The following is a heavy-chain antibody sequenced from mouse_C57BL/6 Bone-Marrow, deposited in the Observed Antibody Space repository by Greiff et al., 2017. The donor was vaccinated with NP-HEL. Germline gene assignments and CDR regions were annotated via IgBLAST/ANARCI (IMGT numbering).Heavy chain of an antibody. V-gene: IGHV5-4*01. CDR2: ISDGGSYT. J-gene: IGHJ1*03. Sequence: EVQVVESGGGLVKPGGSLKLSCAASGFTFSSYAMSWVRQTPEKRLEWVATISDGGSYTYYPDNVKGRFTISRDNAKNNLYLQMSHLKSEDTAMYYCAREVSGSSFYWYFDVWGTGTTVTVSS. CDR3: AREVSGSSFYWYFDV. CDR1: GFTFSSYA. D-gene: IGHD1-1*01.